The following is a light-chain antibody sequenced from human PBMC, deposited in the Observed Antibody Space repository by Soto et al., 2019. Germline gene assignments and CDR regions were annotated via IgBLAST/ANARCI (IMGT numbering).Light chain of an antibody. V-gene: IGKV3-20*01. CDR2: DAS. CDR3: QQYSSSPRT. CDR1: QTVRNNY. Sequence: EFVLTQSPGTLSLYQGERATLSCRASQTVRNNYLAWYQQKPGQAPRLLIYDASSRATGIPDRFSGSGSGTDFSLTISRLEPEDFAVYHCQQYSSSPRTFGQGTRLEIK. J-gene: IGKJ5*01.